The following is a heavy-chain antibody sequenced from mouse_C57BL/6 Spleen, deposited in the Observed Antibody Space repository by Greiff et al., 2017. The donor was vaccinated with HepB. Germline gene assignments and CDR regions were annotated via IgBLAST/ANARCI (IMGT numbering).Heavy chain of an antibody. CDR3: ARGPYGGSSRYFDV. V-gene: IGHV1-81*01. Sequence: VQLQQSGAELARPGASVKLSCKASGYTFTSYGISWVKQRTGQGLEWIGEIYPRSGNTYYNEKFKGKATLTADKSSSTAYMELRSLTSEDSAVYFCARGPYGGSSRYFDVWGTGTTVTVSS. J-gene: IGHJ1*03. D-gene: IGHD1-1*01. CDR1: GYTFTSYG. CDR2: IYPRSGNT.